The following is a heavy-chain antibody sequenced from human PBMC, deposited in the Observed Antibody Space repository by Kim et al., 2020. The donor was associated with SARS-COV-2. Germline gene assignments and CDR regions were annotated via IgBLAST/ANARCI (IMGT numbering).Heavy chain of an antibody. J-gene: IGHJ6*02. CDR1: GFTFSSYS. Sequence: GGSLRLSCAASGFTFSSYSMNWVRQAPGKGLEWVSSISSSSSYIYYADSVKGRFTISRDNAKNSLYLQMNSLRAEDTAVYYCARGENSSSWVYYYYYGMDVWGQGTTVTVSS. D-gene: IGHD6-13*01. V-gene: IGHV3-21*01. CDR3: ARGENSSSWVYYYYYGMDV. CDR2: ISSSSSYI.